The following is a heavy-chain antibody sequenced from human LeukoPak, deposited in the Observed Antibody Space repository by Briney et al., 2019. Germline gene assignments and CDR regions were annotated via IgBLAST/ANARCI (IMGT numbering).Heavy chain of an antibody. V-gene: IGHV3-9*01. Sequence: GRSLRLSCAASGFTFDNYAMHWVRQAPGKGLEWVSGIAWNSGNTGFADSVKGRFTISRDNAENSLYLQMNSLTPEDTASYFCAKDMNSYGSGSSYNPWGPFDSWGQGTLVTVSS. CDR2: IAWNSGNT. CDR3: AKDMNSYGSGSSYNPWGPFDS. D-gene: IGHD3-10*01. J-gene: IGHJ4*02. CDR1: GFTFDNYA.